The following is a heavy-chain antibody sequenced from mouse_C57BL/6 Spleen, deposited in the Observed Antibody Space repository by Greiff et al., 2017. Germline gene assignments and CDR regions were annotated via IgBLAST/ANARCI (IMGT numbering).Heavy chain of an antibody. D-gene: IGHD3-3*01. Sequence: EVKVEESGGGLVQPGGSMKLSCAASGFTFSDSWMDWVRQSPEKGLEWVAEIRNKANNHATYYAESVKGRFTISRDDSKGSVYLQMDSLRAEGTSIYYCTGWACYYAMDYWGQGTSVTVSS. V-gene: IGHV6-6*01. J-gene: IGHJ4*01. CDR2: IRNKANNHAT. CDR3: TGWACYYAMDY. CDR1: GFTFSDSW.